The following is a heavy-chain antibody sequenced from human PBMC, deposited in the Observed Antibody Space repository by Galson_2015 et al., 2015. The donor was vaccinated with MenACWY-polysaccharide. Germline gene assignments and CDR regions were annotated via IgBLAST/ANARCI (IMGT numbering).Heavy chain of an antibody. CDR3: ARGHYGA. V-gene: IGHV1-8*01. CDR2: MNPRSGHT. J-gene: IGHJ4*02. CDR1: GYTFTYND. D-gene: IGHD3-10*01. Sequence: SVKVSCKASGYTFTYNDINWVRQATGQRLEWMGLMNPRSGHTEYAQKFQGRVTMTSNTAISTAYMELTSLRSEDTAVYHCARGHYGARGQGTLVIVSS.